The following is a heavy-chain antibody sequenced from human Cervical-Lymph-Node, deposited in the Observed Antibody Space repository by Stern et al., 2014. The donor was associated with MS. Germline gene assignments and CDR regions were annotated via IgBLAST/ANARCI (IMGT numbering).Heavy chain of an antibody. CDR2: VYYSGAT. Sequence: VHLVESGPGLVKPSETLSLTCAVSGDSISSYTHYWAWIRQPPGKGLEWIGCVYYSGATYYNPSLKGPVAMSVDTSKNHSSLGLSSGTAADTAVYYCAKHACTGAACPFDLWGQGTLVTVSS. D-gene: IGHD2-8*02. CDR3: AKHACTGAACPFDL. CDR1: GDSISSYTHY. J-gene: IGHJ4*02. V-gene: IGHV4-39*01.